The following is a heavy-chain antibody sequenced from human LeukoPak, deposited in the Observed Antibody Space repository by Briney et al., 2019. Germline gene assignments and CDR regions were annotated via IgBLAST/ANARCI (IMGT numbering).Heavy chain of an antibody. CDR1: GYIFTDYY. Sequence: ASVKVSCKASGYIFTDYYMHWVRQAPGQGLEWMGGIIPIFGTANYAQKFQGRVTITADESTSTAYMELSSLRSEDTAVYYCARDVLKQYDFWSGYADAFDIWGQGTMVTVSS. V-gene: IGHV1-69*13. D-gene: IGHD3-3*01. J-gene: IGHJ3*02. CDR3: ARDVLKQYDFWSGYADAFDI. CDR2: IIPIFGTA.